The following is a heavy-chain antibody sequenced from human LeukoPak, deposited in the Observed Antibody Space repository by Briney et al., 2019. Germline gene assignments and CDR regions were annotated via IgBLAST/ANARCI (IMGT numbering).Heavy chain of an antibody. CDR3: AKDRNKYDYVWGSYRPQYYFDY. CDR2: ISYDGSNK. D-gene: IGHD3-16*02. CDR1: GFTFSSYG. J-gene: IGHJ4*02. V-gene: IGHV3-30*18. Sequence: GGSLRLSCAASGFTFSSYGMHWVRQAPGKGLEWVAVISYDGSNKYYADSVKGRFTISRDNSKNTLYLQMNSLRAEDTAVYYCAKDRNKYDYVWGSYRPQYYFDYWGQGTLVTVSS.